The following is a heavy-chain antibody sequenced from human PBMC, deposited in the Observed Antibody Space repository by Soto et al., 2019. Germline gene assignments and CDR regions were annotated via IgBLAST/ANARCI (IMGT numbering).Heavy chain of an antibody. D-gene: IGHD6-19*01. J-gene: IGHJ4*02. Sequence: GGSLRLSCAASGFTFSSYWMHWVRQAPGKGLEWVAVIWYDGSNKYYADSVKGRFTISRDNSKNTLYLQMNSLRAEDTAVYYCARGMYSSGWYNFDYWGQGTLVTVSS. CDR2: IWYDGSNK. V-gene: IGHV3-33*08. CDR3: ARGMYSSGWYNFDY. CDR1: GFTFSSYW.